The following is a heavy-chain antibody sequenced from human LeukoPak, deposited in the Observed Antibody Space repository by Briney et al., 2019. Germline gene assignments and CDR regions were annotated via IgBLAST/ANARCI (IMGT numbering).Heavy chain of an antibody. CDR1: GGSISSYY. CDR3: ARAGLVRVGQAPLYY. Sequence: SETLSLTCTVSGGSISSYYWSWIRQPPGKGPEWIGYIYYSGSTNYNPSLKSRVTISVDTSKNQFSLKLSSVTAADTAVYYCARAGLVRVGQAPLYYWGQGTLVTVSS. J-gene: IGHJ4*02. CDR2: IYYSGST. V-gene: IGHV4-59*01. D-gene: IGHD2-15*01.